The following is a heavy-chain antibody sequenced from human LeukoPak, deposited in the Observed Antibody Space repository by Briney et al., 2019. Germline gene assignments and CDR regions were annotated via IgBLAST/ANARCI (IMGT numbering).Heavy chain of an antibody. CDR1: GFTFSSYA. Sequence: GGSLRLSCAASGFTFSSYAMSWVRQAPGKGLERVSAISGSGGSTYYADSVKGRFTISRDNSKNTLYLQMNSLRAEDTAVYYCARQQGYYYDSSGYYPNPIHYFDYWGQGTLVTVSS. CDR3: ARQQGYYYDSSGYYPNPIHYFDY. CDR2: ISGSGGST. J-gene: IGHJ4*02. D-gene: IGHD3-22*01. V-gene: IGHV3-23*01.